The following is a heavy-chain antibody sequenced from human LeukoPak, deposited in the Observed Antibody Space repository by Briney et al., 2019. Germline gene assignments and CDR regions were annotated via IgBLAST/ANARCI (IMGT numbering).Heavy chain of an antibody. J-gene: IGHJ6*02. D-gene: IGHD1-14*01. Sequence: GGSLRLSCAASGFTFSSYGMHWVRQAPGKGLEWVAVISYDGSNKYYADSVKGRFTISRDNSKNTLYLQMNSLRAEDTAVYYCAKGLLNQIGYYYYGMDVWGQGTMVTVSS. CDR2: ISYDGSNK. V-gene: IGHV3-30*18. CDR1: GFTFSSYG. CDR3: AKGLLNQIGYYYYGMDV.